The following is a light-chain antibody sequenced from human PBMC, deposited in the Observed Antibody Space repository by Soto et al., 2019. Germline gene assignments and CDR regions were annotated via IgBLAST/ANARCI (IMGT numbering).Light chain of an antibody. CDR1: QSVSNNY. CDR2: DAS. V-gene: IGKV3-11*01. CDR3: QQRSNWPPSIT. Sequence: EIVLTQSPGTLFLSPGERATLSCRASQSVSNNYLAWYQQKPGQAPRLLIYDASIRATGIPARFSGSGSGTDFTLTISSLEPEDFAVYYCQQRSNWPPSITFGQGTRLEIK. J-gene: IGKJ5*01.